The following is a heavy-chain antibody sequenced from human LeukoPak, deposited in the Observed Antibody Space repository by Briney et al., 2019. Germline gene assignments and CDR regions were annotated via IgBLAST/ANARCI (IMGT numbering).Heavy chain of an antibody. Sequence: GGSLRLSCAASGFTFSSSSMNWVRQAPGKGLEWVSSINTGSSVIYYADSVKGRFTISRDNSKNTLDLQMKSLRAEDTAIYYCAKACTTAVRQPFDSWGQGTLVTVSS. CDR3: AKACTTAVRQPFDS. CDR1: GFTFSSSS. CDR2: INTGSSVI. V-gene: IGHV3-21*04. J-gene: IGHJ4*02. D-gene: IGHD1-1*01.